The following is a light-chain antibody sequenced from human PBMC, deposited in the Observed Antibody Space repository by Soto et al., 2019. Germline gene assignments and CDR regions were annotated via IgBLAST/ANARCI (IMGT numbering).Light chain of an antibody. CDR2: DVS. V-gene: IGLV2-14*01. J-gene: IGLJ2*01. CDR1: SSDVGGYNY. CDR3: SSYTSSSTLAV. Sequence: QSVLTQPASVSGAPGQSITISCTGTSSDVGGYNYVSWYQQHPGKAPKLMIYDVSDRPSGVSNRFSGSKSGTTASLTISGLQAEDEADYYCSSYTSSSTLAVFGGGTKVTVL.